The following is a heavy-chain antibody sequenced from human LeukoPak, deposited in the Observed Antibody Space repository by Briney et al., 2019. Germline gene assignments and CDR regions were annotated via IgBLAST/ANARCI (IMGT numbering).Heavy chain of an antibody. V-gene: IGHV4-34*01. Sequence: SETLFLTCAVYGGSFSGYYWSWIRQPPGKGLEWIGEINHSGSTNYNPSLKSRVTISVDTSKNQFSLKLSSVTAADTAVYYCARGHRYSSSWYGIDYWGQGTLVTVSS. CDR1: GGSFSGYY. CDR2: INHSGST. CDR3: ARGHRYSSSWYGIDY. D-gene: IGHD6-13*01. J-gene: IGHJ4*02.